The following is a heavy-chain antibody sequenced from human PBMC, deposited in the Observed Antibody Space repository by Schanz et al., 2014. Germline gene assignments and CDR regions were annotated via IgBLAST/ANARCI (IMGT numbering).Heavy chain of an antibody. CDR2: ISGSGGST. CDR1: GFTFSSYA. Sequence: EAQLLESGGGLVQPGGSLRLSCAASGFTFSSYAMSWVRQAPGRGLEWVSAISGSGGSTYYADSVKGRFTISRDNSKITLYLQMNNLRAEDSGVYYCAKGRFGELNAFDIGGQGTMVTVSS. D-gene: IGHD3-10*01. CDR3: AKGRFGELNAFDI. V-gene: IGHV3-23*01. J-gene: IGHJ3*02.